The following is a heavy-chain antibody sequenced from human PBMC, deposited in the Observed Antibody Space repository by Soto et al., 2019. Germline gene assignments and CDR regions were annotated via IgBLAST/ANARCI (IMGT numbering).Heavy chain of an antibody. D-gene: IGHD3-3*01. CDR1: GFTFGDYV. J-gene: IGHJ3*02. CDR2: ISWNSGSV. V-gene: IGHV3-9*01. Sequence: EVLLVESGGGLVHPGRSLRLSCAGSGFTFGDYVMHWVRQAPGKGLEWVSGISWNSGSVDYADSVKGRFTISRDNAKNSLHLQMNSLRVEDTAMYFCVKDGLFSIFGLVYDGVNIWGQGTMVTVSS. CDR3: VKDGLFSIFGLVYDGVNI.